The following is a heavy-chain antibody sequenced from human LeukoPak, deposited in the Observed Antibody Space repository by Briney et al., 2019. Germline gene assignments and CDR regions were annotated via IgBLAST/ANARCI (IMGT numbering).Heavy chain of an antibody. J-gene: IGHJ4*02. CDR3: ARSGYCSGGSCYELAFDY. V-gene: IGHV3-30*04. Sequence: PGRSLRLSCAASGFTFSSYSMHWVRQAPGKGLEGVAFISYDGSNKYYADSVKGRFTISRDNYKNTLYLQMNSLRAEDTAVYYCARSGYCSGGSCYELAFDYWGQGTLVTVSS. D-gene: IGHD2-15*01. CDR1: GFTFSSYS. CDR2: ISYDGSNK.